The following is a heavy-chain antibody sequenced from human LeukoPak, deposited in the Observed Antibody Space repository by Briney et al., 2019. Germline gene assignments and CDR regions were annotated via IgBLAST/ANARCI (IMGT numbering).Heavy chain of an antibody. Sequence: SVKVSCKASGGTFSSYTISWVRQAPGQGLEWMGRIIPILGIANYAQKFQGRVTITPDKSTSTAYMELSSLRSEDTAVYYCATRGSYGGPNLDYWGQGTLVTVSS. CDR1: GGTFSSYT. CDR2: IIPILGIA. D-gene: IGHD4-23*01. V-gene: IGHV1-69*02. J-gene: IGHJ4*02. CDR3: ATRGSYGGPNLDY.